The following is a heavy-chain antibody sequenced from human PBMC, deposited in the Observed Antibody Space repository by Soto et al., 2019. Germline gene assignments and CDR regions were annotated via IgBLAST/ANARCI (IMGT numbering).Heavy chain of an antibody. V-gene: IGHV3-48*02. J-gene: IGHJ5*02. Sequence: EVQLVESGGGLVQPGGSLRLSCAASGFTFSSYTMNWVRQAPGKGLEWVSYISSSSTTIYYADSVKGRFTISRDNAKNSLYLQMNSLRDEDTAVYYCAREDIVLLPYVGLDPWGQGTLVTVSS. D-gene: IGHD2-2*01. CDR1: GFTFSSYT. CDR3: AREDIVLLPYVGLDP. CDR2: ISSSSTTI.